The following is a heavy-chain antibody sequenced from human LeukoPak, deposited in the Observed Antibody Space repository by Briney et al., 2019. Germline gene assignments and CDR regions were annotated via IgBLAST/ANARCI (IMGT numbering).Heavy chain of an antibody. CDR3: ARVLRYCRGGNCYSGGLGYMDV. CDR1: GFTFSDYN. J-gene: IGHJ6*03. D-gene: IGHD2-15*01. V-gene: IGHV3-11*01. Sequence: GGSLRLSCAASGFTFSDYNMRCIRQAPGKGLEWVSSISRSGSTKYYADSVKGRFTISRDSAKNSLFLQMNSLRAEDTAVYYCARVLRYCRGGNCYSGGLGYMDVWGKGTTVTISS. CDR2: ISRSGSTK.